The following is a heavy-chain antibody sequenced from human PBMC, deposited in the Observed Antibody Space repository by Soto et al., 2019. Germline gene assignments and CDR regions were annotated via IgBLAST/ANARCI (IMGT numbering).Heavy chain of an antibody. CDR1: GGSISSGGYS. CDR3: ARVPDV. J-gene: IGHJ6*02. Sequence: SETLSLTCAVSGGSISSGGYSWSWIRQPPGKGLEWIGYMYHSGSTYYNPSLKSRVTISVDRSKNQFSLKLSSVTAADTAVYYCARVPDVWGQGTTVTV. V-gene: IGHV4-30-2*01. CDR2: MYHSGST.